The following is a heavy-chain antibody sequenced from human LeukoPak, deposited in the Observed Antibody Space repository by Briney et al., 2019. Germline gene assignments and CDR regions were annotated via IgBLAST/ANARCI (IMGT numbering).Heavy chain of an antibody. V-gene: IGHV1-2*02. CDR2: INTNSGGT. CDR3: ARVSSSPLGDDYYYMDV. CDR1: GYTFTGYY. J-gene: IGHJ6*03. Sequence: EPSVKLSCKASGYTFTGYYMHWVRQPPGQGLEWMGWINTNSGGTNYAQKFQGRVTMTRDTSISTAYMELSRLRSDDTAVYYCARVSSSPLGDDYYYMDVWGKGTTVTVSS. D-gene: IGHD6-6*01.